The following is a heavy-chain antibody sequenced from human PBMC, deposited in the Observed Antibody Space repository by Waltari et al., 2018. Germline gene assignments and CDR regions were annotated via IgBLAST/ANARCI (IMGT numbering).Heavy chain of an antibody. CDR2: IIPSFGTA. J-gene: IGHJ4*02. D-gene: IGHD3-22*01. CDR3: ASWRSGYLMYYFDY. CDR1: GGTFSSYA. Sequence: QVQLVQSGAEVKKPGSSVKVSCKASGGTFSSYAISWVRQAPGQGLEWMGGIIPSFGTANYAQKCQGRVTITTDESTSTAYMELSSLRSEDTAVYYCASWRSGYLMYYFDYWGQGTLVTVSS. V-gene: IGHV1-69*05.